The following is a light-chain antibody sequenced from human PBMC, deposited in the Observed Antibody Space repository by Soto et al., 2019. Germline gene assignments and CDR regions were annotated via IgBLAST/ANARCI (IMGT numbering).Light chain of an antibody. J-gene: IGKJ5*01. Sequence: EIVLTQSPGTLSLSPGERATLSCRASQSVSSSYLAWYQQKPGQAPRLLIYGASSRATGIPDRFSGSGSGTDFTLTISRLEPEDFSVYYCQQYGSSPPLTFGQGTRRETK. V-gene: IGKV3-20*01. CDR1: QSVSSSY. CDR2: GAS. CDR3: QQYGSSPPLT.